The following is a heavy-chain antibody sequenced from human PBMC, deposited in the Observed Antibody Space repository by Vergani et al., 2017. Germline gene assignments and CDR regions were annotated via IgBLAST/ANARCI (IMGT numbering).Heavy chain of an antibody. CDR1: GGSISSGGYY. J-gene: IGHJ1*01. V-gene: IGHV4-31*03. Sequence: QVQLQESGPGLVKPSQTLSLTCTVSGGSISSGGYYWSWIRQHPGKGLEWIGYIYYSGSTNYNPSLKSRVTISVDTAKNQFSLKLSSGTAADTAVYYWAREGSGQYFQNWGQGTLVTVSS. CDR2: IYYSGST. D-gene: IGHD6-19*01. CDR3: AREGSGQYFQN.